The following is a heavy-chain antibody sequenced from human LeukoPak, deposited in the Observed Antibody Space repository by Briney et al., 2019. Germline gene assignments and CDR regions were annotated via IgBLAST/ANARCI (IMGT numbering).Heavy chain of an antibody. J-gene: IGHJ4*02. CDR1: GGSISSYY. D-gene: IGHD6-19*01. CDR2: IYYSGST. V-gene: IGHV4-59*01. CDR3: ARRDSSGWYYFDY. Sequence: PSETLSLTCTVSGGSISSYYWSWIRQPPGKGLEWIGYIYYSGSTNYNPSLKSRVTISVDTSKNQFSLKLSSVTAADTAVYYCARRDSSGWYYFDYWGQGTPVTVSS.